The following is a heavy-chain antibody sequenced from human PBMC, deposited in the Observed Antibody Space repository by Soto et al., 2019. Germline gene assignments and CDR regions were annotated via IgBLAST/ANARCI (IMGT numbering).Heavy chain of an antibody. Sequence: GASVKVSCKASGGTFSSYTISWVRQAPGQGLEWMGRIIPILGIANYAQKFQGRVTITADKSTSTAYMELSSLRSEDTAVYYCVFTLRPSAIAAAANIDYWGQGTLVTVSS. J-gene: IGHJ4*02. V-gene: IGHV1-69*02. CDR3: VFTLRPSAIAAAANIDY. D-gene: IGHD6-13*01. CDR1: GGTFSSYT. CDR2: IIPILGIA.